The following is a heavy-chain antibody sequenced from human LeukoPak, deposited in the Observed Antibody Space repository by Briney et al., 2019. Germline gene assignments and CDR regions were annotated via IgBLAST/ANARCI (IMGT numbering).Heavy chain of an antibody. CDR2: ISGSSSDV. CDR1: GFTFNIYG. Sequence: GGSLRLSCAASGFTFNIYGMTWIRQAPGKGLELLSYISGSSSDVNYIDSVRGRFTISRDNAKNSLYLHMNSLTVEDTAVYYCSRDPRHNHYWGQGTLVTVSS. V-gene: IGHV3-21*04. J-gene: IGHJ4*02. CDR3: SRDPRHNHY.